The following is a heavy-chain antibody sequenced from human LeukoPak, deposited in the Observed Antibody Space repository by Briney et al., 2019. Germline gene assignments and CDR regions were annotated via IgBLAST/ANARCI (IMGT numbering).Heavy chain of an antibody. Sequence: GGSLRHSCAASRFTFSSYGMHWVRQAPGKGLEWVAVISYDGSNKYYADSVKGRFTISRDNSKNTLYLQMNSLRAEDTAVYYCAKDPYSSGPYNWFDPWGQGTLVTVSS. CDR1: RFTFSSYG. D-gene: IGHD6-19*01. CDR2: ISYDGSNK. V-gene: IGHV3-30*18. J-gene: IGHJ5*02. CDR3: AKDPYSSGPYNWFDP.